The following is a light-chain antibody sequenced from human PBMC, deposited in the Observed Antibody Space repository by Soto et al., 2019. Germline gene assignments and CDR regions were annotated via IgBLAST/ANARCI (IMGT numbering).Light chain of an antibody. Sequence: IQMTQSTSSLSASVGDRVTITCLASQSISNFLNWYQQKPGKAPKLVIYDTSTLLSGVPPRFTGSGSGTDFTLTITSLQPEDSATYYCQQSYNTPQTFGQGTMV. CDR3: QQSYNTPQT. J-gene: IGKJ1*01. V-gene: IGKV1-39*01. CDR2: DTS. CDR1: QSISNF.